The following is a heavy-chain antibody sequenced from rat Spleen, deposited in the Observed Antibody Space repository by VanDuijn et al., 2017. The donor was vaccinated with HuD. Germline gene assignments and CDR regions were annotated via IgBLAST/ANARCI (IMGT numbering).Heavy chain of an antibody. CDR3: ARRHHGYTDYFDY. CDR1: GFTFSDYG. J-gene: IGHJ2*01. Sequence: EVQLVESGGGLVQPGRSLKLSCAASGFTFSDYGMAWVRQAPTKGLEWVATLSYDGISTYYRDSVKDRFTITRDNAKSSLYLKMDSLRSADTATYYCARRHHGYTDYFDYWGQGVMVTVSS. CDR2: LSYDGIST. D-gene: IGHD1-4*01. V-gene: IGHV5-29*01.